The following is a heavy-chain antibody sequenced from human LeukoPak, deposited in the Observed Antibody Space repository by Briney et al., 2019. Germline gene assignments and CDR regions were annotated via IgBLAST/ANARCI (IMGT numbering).Heavy chain of an antibody. D-gene: IGHD5-18*01. CDR2: TYYRSKWYN. Sequence: SQTLSLTCAISGDSVSSNSAAWNWIRQSPSRGLEWLGRTYYRSKWYNDYALSVKSRITINPDTSKNQFSLQLKSATPVDTAVYYCARGAVGQHRSKGDAFDIWGQGTMVTVSS. CDR1: GDSVSSNSAA. V-gene: IGHV6-1*01. J-gene: IGHJ3*02. CDR3: ARGAVGQHRSKGDAFDI.